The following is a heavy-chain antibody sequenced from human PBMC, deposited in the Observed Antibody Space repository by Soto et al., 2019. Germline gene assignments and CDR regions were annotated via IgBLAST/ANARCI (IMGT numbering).Heavy chain of an antibody. CDR1: GFIFSSYA. CDR3: TRVDPPVTVSVFDP. J-gene: IGHJ5*02. CDR2: ISYDGSSK. D-gene: IGHD4-17*01. V-gene: IGHV3-30-3*01. Sequence: QVQLVESGGGVVQPGRSLRLSCAASGFIFSSYAMHWVRQAPGKGLEWVAVISYDGSSKFYADSVKGRFTISRYNSKNTLYLLMNSLSAEDTAVYYCTRVDPPVTVSVFDPWGQGALVTVSS.